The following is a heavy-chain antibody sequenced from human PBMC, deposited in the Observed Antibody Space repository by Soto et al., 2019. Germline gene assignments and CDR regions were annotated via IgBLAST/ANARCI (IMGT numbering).Heavy chain of an antibody. CDR2: IWYDGSNK. Sequence: QVQLVESGGGVVQPGRSLRLSCAASGFTFSSYGMHWVRQAPGKGLEWVAVIWYDGSNKYYADSVKGRFTISRDNSKNALDLQMNSLRAEDTAVYYCARDRVVAATSILDYWGQGTLVTVSS. J-gene: IGHJ4*02. CDR1: GFTFSSYG. V-gene: IGHV3-33*01. D-gene: IGHD2-15*01. CDR3: ARDRVVAATSILDY.